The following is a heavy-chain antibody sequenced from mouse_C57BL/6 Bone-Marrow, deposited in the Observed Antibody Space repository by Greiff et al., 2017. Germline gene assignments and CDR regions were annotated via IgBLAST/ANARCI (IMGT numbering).Heavy chain of an antibody. CDR3: ARLLGFFDY. D-gene: IGHD1-1*01. CDR1: GYTFTSYT. J-gene: IGHJ2*01. V-gene: IGHV1-4*01. CDR2: INPSSGYP. Sequence: QVQLQQSGAELARPGASVKMSCKASGYTFTSYTMHWVKQRPGQGLEWIGYINPSSGYPKYNQKFKDKATLTADKSTSTVYMQLSSLTSEDSAVYYCARLLGFFDYWGQGTTLTVSS.